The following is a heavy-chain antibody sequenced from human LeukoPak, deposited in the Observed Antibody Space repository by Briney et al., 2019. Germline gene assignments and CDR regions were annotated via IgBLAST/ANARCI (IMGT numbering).Heavy chain of an antibody. D-gene: IGHD1-1*01. CDR1: GVTFSSYG. Sequence: PGGSLRLSCAASGVTFSSYGMHWVRQAPGKGLEWVAFIRYDGSNKYYADSVKGRFTISRDNSKDTLYLQMNSLRAEDTAVYYCAKALEGDFDYWGQGTLVTVSS. CDR3: AKALEGDFDY. V-gene: IGHV3-30*02. CDR2: IRYDGSNK. J-gene: IGHJ4*02.